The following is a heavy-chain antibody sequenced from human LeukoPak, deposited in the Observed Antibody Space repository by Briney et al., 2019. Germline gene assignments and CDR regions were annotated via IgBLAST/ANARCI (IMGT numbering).Heavy chain of an antibody. CDR2: IYPGDSDT. J-gene: IGHJ1*01. D-gene: IGHD3-3*01. CDR3: ARSDYDFWSGSPPYFQH. Sequence: GESLKISCKGSGYSFTSHWIAWVRQMPGKGLEWMGIIYPGDSDTRYSPSFQGQVTISADKSISTAYLQWSSLKASDTAMYYCARSDYDFWSGSPPYFQHWGQGTLVTVSS. V-gene: IGHV5-51*01. CDR1: GYSFTSHW.